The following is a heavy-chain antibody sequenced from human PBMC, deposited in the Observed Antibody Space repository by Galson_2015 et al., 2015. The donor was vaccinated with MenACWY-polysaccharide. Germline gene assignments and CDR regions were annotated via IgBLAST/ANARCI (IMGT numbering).Heavy chain of an antibody. Sequence: SMRLSCAASRFSFGDYGMIWLRQAPGKELEWISLIRSKAYGGTPESAASVKGRFTMSRDDSKRIDDLQMNSLNTEDTAVYYCTRFSAYFHDSSFSFDAFDIWGQGTMVTVSS. J-gene: IGHJ3*02. CDR3: TRFSAYFHDSSFSFDAFDI. D-gene: IGHD3-22*01. CDR1: RFSFGDYG. V-gene: IGHV3-49*03. CDR2: IRSKAYGGTP.